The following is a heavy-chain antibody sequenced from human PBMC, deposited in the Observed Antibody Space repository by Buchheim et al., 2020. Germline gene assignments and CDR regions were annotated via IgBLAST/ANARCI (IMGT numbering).Heavy chain of an antibody. CDR3: ARELSDYYGMDV. Sequence: EVQLVESGGALVQPGGSLRVSCAASGFTFSNYWMYWVRQAPGKGLVWVSRINTDGSYTSYGDSVKGRFTTSRDNVKNTLYLQMNSLRVEDTAVYYWARELSDYYGMDVWGQGTT. CDR2: INTDGSYT. V-gene: IGHV3-74*01. CDR1: GFTFSNYW. J-gene: IGHJ6*02.